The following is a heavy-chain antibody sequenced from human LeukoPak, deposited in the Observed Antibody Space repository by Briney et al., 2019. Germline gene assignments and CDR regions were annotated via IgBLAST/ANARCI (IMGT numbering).Heavy chain of an antibody. V-gene: IGHV4-59*01. J-gene: IGHJ6*02. D-gene: IGHD6-19*01. CDR3: ARFPTTGYSSGWYLKMIASALGYMDV. Sequence: SETLSLTCTVSGGSISSYYWSWIRQPPGKGLEGSGYISYSGSTNCNPSLKSRVTISVDTSQHQFSLQLSSVTAADPAVYYCARFPTTGYSSGWYLKMIASALGYMDVWGQGTTVTVSS. CDR1: GGSISSYY. CDR2: ISYSGST.